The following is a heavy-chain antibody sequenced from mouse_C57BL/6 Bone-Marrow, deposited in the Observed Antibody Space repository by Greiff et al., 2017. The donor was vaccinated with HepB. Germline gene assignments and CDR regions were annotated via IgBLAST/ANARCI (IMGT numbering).Heavy chain of an antibody. CDR3: ARMGSDSPYYYAMDY. D-gene: IGHD3-2*01. J-gene: IGHJ4*01. Sequence: EVQLQESGPELVKPGASVKIPCKASGYKFTDYNMDWVKQSHGKSLEWIGDINPNNGGTIYNQKFKGKATLTVDKSSSTAYMELRSLTSEDTAVYYCARMGSDSPYYYAMDYWGQGTSVTVSS. CDR1: GYKFTDYN. CDR2: INPNNGGT. V-gene: IGHV1-18*01.